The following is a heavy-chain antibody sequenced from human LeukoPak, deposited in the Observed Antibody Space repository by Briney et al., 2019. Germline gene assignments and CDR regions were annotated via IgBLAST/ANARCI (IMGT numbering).Heavy chain of an antibody. CDR1: GFTFSSHV. V-gene: IGHV3-23*01. CDR3: AKGGKWDVTPFDY. CDR2: ISGGSNT. J-gene: IGHJ4*02. D-gene: IGHD1-26*01. Sequence: GGSLRLSCAASGFTFSSHVMNWVRQAPGKGLEWVSVISGGSNTYYADSVKGRFTISRDNSKNTLYLQMNSLRAEDTAVYYCAKGGKWDVTPFDYWGQGTLVTVSS.